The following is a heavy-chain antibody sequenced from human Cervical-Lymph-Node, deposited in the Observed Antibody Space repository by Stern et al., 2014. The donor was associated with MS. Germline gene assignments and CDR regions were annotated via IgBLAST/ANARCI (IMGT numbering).Heavy chain of an antibody. CDR2: IYWDDQK. V-gene: IGHV2-5*02. CDR1: GLSLSTSGLG. CDR3: AHRTAGPFDY. Sequence: QVTLRESGPALVKPTQTLTLTCTFSGLSLSTSGLGVGWIRQPPGDALDWLAYIYWDDQKRYSPSLKSRLTITKDTSKNQVVLTLTNVYPVDTATYYCAHRTAGPFDYWGQGTLVTVSS. J-gene: IGHJ4*02.